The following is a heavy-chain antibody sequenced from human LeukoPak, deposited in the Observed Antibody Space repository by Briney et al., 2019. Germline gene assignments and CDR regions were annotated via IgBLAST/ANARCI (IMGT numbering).Heavy chain of an antibody. V-gene: IGHV1-69*05. CDR3: ARDWCSGGSCYDY. J-gene: IGHJ4*02. CDR2: IIPIFGTA. D-gene: IGHD2-15*01. CDR1: GGTFSSYA. Sequence: SVKVSCKASGGTFSSYAISWVRQAPGQGLEWMGRIIPIFGTANYEQKFQGRVTITTDESMSTAYMELSSLRSEDTAVYYCARDWCSGGSCYDYWGQGTLVTVSS.